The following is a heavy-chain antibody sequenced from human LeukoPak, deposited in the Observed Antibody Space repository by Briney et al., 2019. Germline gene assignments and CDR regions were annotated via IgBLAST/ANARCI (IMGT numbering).Heavy chain of an antibody. CDR1: GYTFTSYD. V-gene: IGHV1-8*01. Sequence: GASVKVSCKASGYTFTSYDSNWVRQATGQGLEWMGWMNPNSGNTGYAQKFQGRVTMTRNTSISTAYMELSSLRSEDTAVYYCARSRDILTGYYYYWGQGTLVTVSS. CDR3: ARSRDILTGYYYY. J-gene: IGHJ4*02. D-gene: IGHD3-9*01. CDR2: MNPNSGNT.